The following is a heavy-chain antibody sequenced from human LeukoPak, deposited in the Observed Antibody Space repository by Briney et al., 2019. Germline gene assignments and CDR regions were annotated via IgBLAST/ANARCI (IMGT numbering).Heavy chain of an antibody. CDR3: ARDGIAYYYYMDV. CDR1: GFTFSSYG. D-gene: IGHD1-14*01. J-gene: IGHJ6*03. V-gene: IGHV3-33*01. CDR2: IWYDGSNK. Sequence: GGSLRLSCAASGFTFSSYGMHWVRQAPGKGLEWVAVIWYDGSNKYYADSVEGRFTISRDNSKNTLYLQMNSLRAEDTAVYYCARDGIAYYYYMDVWGKGTTVTVSS.